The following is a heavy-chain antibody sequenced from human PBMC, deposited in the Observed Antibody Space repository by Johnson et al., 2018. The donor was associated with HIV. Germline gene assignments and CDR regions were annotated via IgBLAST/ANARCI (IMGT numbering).Heavy chain of an antibody. CDR2: ISWDGGST. V-gene: IGHV3-43*01. Sequence: EVQLVESGGVVVQPGGSLRLSCAASGFTFDDYTMHWVRQAPGKGLEWVSLISWDGGSTYYADSVKGRFTISRDNPKNTLYLQMNSLRAEDTAVYYCAKVVTYYYDHDAFDIWGQGTMVTVSS. D-gene: IGHD3-22*01. J-gene: IGHJ3*02. CDR1: GFTFDDYT. CDR3: AKVVTYYYDHDAFDI.